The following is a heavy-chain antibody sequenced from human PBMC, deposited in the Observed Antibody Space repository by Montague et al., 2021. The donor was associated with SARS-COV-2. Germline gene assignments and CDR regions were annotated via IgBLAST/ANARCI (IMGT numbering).Heavy chain of an antibody. Sequence: SETLSLTCTVSGGSISSYYWSWIRQPPGKGLEWIGYIYYGGSTNYNPSLKSRVTISVDTSKNQFSLKLSSVTAADTAVYYCARWGLYGGNPGDGAFGIWGQGTMVTVSS. V-gene: IGHV4-59*01. CDR2: IYYGGST. D-gene: IGHD4-23*01. CDR3: ARWGLYGGNPGDGAFGI. CDR1: GGSISSYY. J-gene: IGHJ3*02.